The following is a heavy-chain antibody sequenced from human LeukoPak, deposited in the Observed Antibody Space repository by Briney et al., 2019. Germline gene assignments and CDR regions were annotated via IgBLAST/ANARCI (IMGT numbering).Heavy chain of an antibody. CDR1: GFSFSSNW. V-gene: IGHV3-74*01. D-gene: IGHD3-10*01. J-gene: IGHJ4*02. CDR3: ARGPYYAAGSFDY. CDR2: ISIDGGDT. Sequence: GGSLRLSCAASGFSFSSNWMHWVRQAPGKGLVWVSRISIDGGDTVYADSVKGRFTVSRDNAKDNLYLQMNSLGVEDTGGYYCARGPYYAAGSFDYWGQGTLVTVSS.